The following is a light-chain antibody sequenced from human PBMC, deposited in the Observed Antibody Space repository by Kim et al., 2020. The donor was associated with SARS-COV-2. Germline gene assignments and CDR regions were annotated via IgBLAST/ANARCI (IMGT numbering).Light chain of an antibody. CDR3: QQYNSHST. CDR1: QRISTW. Sequence: DIQMTQSPSTLSASVGDRVTITCRASQRISTWLAWYQQKPGKAPKLLIYDVSTLENGVPPRFSGSGSGIEFTLTISSLQPDDFATYFCQQYNSHSTFGQGTKVDIK. CDR2: DVS. V-gene: IGKV1-5*01. J-gene: IGKJ1*01.